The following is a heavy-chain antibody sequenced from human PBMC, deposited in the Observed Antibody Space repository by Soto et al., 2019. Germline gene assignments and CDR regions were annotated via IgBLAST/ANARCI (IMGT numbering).Heavy chain of an antibody. CDR2: ISYDGSNK. V-gene: IGHV3-30*18. CDR1: GFTFSSYG. CDR3: AKEDIVATIRTGDFDY. Sequence: LRLSCAASGFTFSSYGMHWVRQAPGKGLEWVAVISYDGSNKYYADSVKGRFTISRDNSKNTLYLQMNSLRAEDTAVYYCAKEDIVATIRTGDFDYWGQGTLVTVSS. D-gene: IGHD5-12*01. J-gene: IGHJ4*02.